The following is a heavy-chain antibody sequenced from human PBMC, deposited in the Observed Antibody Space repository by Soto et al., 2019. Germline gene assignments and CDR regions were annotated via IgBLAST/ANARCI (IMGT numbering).Heavy chain of an antibody. Sequence: ASANCCFNASGYTLTAYYMHWVRQAPGQGLDWIGWINPNNGASNYAQSFQGRVTMTRDTSISTAYMELRRLRSDDSAVYYCARLPPPSLCYYGMNVWGQGTGVTVSS. CDR1: GYTLTAYY. CDR2: INPNNGAS. V-gene: IGHV1-2*02. CDR3: ARLPPPSLCYYGMNV. J-gene: IGHJ6*02.